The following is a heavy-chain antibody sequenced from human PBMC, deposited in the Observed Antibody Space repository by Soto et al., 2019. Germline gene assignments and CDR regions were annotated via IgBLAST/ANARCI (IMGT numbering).Heavy chain of an antibody. Sequence: EVHLVESGGGLVEPGGSLRLSCAASGFIFNNAWMTWVRQAPGKGLEWVAHIKSRPDGGTADYAASVKGRFTISRDDSRYTLYLQMNSLRIEDTAVYYCTTAGPRAWYFNLWGRGTLVTVSS. V-gene: IGHV3-15*01. CDR2: IKSRPDGGTA. J-gene: IGHJ2*01. CDR1: GFIFNNAW. CDR3: TTAGPRAWYFNL.